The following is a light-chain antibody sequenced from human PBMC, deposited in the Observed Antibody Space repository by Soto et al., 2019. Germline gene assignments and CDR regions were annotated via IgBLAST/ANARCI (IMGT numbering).Light chain of an antibody. J-gene: IGKJ2*01. Sequence: DIQMTQSPSSLPASVGYRISITCRSSQSIGTYLSWYQQKPGKAPKLLIYGASNLQSGVPSRFSASGSETGFTLTISSLQPEDFATYYCQQSYSAPRTFGQGTKVDIK. V-gene: IGKV1-39*01. CDR3: QQSYSAPRT. CDR1: QSIGTY. CDR2: GAS.